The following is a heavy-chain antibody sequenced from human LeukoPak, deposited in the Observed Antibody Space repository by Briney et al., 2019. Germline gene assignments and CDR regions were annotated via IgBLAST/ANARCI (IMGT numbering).Heavy chain of an antibody. Sequence: GRSLRLSCAASGFTFSSYAMHWVRQAPGKGLEWVAVISYDGSNKYYADSVKGRFTISRDNSKNTLYLQMNSLRAEDTAVYYCARWGTITMVRGDYWGQGTLVTVSS. CDR2: ISYDGSNK. CDR1: GFTFSSYA. CDR3: ARWGTITMVRGDY. J-gene: IGHJ4*02. D-gene: IGHD3-10*01. V-gene: IGHV3-30-3*01.